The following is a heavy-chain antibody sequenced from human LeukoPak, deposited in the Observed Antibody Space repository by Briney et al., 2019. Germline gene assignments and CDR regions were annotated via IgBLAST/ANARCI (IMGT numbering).Heavy chain of an antibody. CDR1: GYTFTSYY. V-gene: IGHV1-46*01. CDR2: INPNSGST. CDR3: ARDGEMTTKLYYFDC. Sequence: ASVKVSCKASGYTFTSYYMHWVRQAPGQGLEWMGIINPNSGSTSYAQKFQGRVTTTRDTSTTTIYMELSSLRSDDTAVYYCARDGEMTTKLYYFDCWGQGTLVTVSS. J-gene: IGHJ4*02. D-gene: IGHD5-24*01.